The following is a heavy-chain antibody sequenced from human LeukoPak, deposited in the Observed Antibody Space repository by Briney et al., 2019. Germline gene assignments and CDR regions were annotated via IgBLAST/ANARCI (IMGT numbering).Heavy chain of an antibody. CDR3: ARVINYYDSSGYYYDVWGIDY. D-gene: IGHD3-22*01. CDR1: GGSISSGSYY. Sequence: SETLSLTCTVSGGSISSGSYYWSWIRQPAGKGLEWIGRIYTSGSTNYNPSLKSRVTISVDTSKNQFSLKLSSVTAADTAVYYCARVINYYDSSGYYYDVWGIDYWGQGTLVTVSS. CDR2: IYTSGST. V-gene: IGHV4-61*02. J-gene: IGHJ4*02.